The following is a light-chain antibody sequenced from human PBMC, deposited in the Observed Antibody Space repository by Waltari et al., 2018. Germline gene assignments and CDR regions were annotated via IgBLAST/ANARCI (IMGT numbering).Light chain of an antibody. Sequence: QSALTQPASVSGSPGQSITLSCTGTSRDVGAYTYVSWYQQPPGKVPRLIIYAVTSRPPGVSDRFSGAKSGNTASLTISGHQAEDEADDYCSSYTTSSTLVFGGGTKLTVL. CDR2: AVT. CDR3: SSYTTSSTLV. J-gene: IGLJ2*01. V-gene: IGLV2-14*01. CDR1: SRDVGAYTY.